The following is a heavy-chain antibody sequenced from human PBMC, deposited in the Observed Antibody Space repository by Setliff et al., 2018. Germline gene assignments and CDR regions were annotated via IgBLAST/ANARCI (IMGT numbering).Heavy chain of an antibody. CDR1: GGSVNSGYDN. Sequence: SETLSLTCTVSGGSVNSGYDNWNWLRQPAGKGLEWIGHINRRGSTNFTPSLKSRVTISLDTSKSQFSLNLTSVTAADTAVYYCARASSGWYSAYYYYMDVWGKGTTVTVSS. CDR3: ARASSGWYSAYYYYMDV. J-gene: IGHJ6*03. CDR2: INRRGST. V-gene: IGHV4-61*09. D-gene: IGHD6-19*01.